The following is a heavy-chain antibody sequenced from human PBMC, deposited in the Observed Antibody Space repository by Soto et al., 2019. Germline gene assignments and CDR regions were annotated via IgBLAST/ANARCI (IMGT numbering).Heavy chain of an antibody. CDR2: ISGSGGST. Sequence: GGSLRLSCAASGFTFSSYAMSWVRQAPGKGLEWVSAISGSGGSTYYADSVKGQFTISRDNSKNTLYLQMNSLRAEDTAVYYCAKGDYSNYGGDYYYYYMDVWGKGTTVTVSS. D-gene: IGHD4-4*01. V-gene: IGHV3-23*01. CDR1: GFTFSSYA. CDR3: AKGDYSNYGGDYYYYYMDV. J-gene: IGHJ6*03.